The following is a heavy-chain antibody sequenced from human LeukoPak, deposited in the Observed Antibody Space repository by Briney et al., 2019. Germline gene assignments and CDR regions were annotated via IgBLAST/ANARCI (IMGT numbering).Heavy chain of an antibody. CDR2: INPNSGGT. CDR1: GYTFTGYY. Sequence: ASVKVSCKASGYTFTGYYMDWVRQAPGQGLAWMGWINPNSGGTNYAQKFQGRVTMTRHTSISTAYMELSRLRSDDTAVYYCARIGQDIATDYWGQGTLVTVSS. V-gene: IGHV1-2*02. D-gene: IGHD5-12*01. CDR3: ARIGQDIATDY. J-gene: IGHJ4*02.